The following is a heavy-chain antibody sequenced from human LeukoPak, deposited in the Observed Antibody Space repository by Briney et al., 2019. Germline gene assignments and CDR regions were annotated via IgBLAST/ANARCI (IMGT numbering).Heavy chain of an antibody. CDR3: ARVAARYVGMDV. Sequence: SETLSLTCAVYGGSFSGYYWSWIRQPPGQGLEWIGEINHSGSTNYNPSLKSRVTISVDTSKNQFSLKLSSVTAADTAVYYCARVAARYVGMDVWGQGTTVTVSS. D-gene: IGHD6-6*01. CDR2: INHSGST. J-gene: IGHJ6*02. CDR1: GGSFSGYY. V-gene: IGHV4-34*01.